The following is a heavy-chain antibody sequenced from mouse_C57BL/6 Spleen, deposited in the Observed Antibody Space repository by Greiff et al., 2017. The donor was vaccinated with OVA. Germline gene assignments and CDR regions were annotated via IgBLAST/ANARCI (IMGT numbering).Heavy chain of an antibody. D-gene: IGHD1-1*01. V-gene: IGHV1-26*01. CDR2: INPNNGGN. CDR3: AREGEDYCGSSPWFAY. CDR1: GYTFPDYY. J-gene: IGHJ3*01. Sequence: VQLQQSGPELVKPGASVQISCKASGYTFPDYYMNWVKQSHGKSLEWIGAINPNNGGNSYNQKFKGKATVTVDKSVSTAYMERRSLTSEDSAVYYCAREGEDYCGSSPWFAYWGQGTLVTVSA.